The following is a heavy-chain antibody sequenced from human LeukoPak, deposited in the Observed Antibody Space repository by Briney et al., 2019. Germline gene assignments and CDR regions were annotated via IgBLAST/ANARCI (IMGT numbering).Heavy chain of an antibody. J-gene: IGHJ4*02. V-gene: IGHV4-34*01. D-gene: IGHD4-11*01. CDR2: INHSGST. Sequence: SETLSLTCAVYGGSFSGYYWSWIRQPPGKGLVWIGEINHSGSTNYNPSLKSRVTISVDTSKNQFSLKLSSVTAADTAVYYCARSYSNYGIDYWGQGTLVTVSS. CDR1: GGSFSGYY. CDR3: ARSYSNYGIDY.